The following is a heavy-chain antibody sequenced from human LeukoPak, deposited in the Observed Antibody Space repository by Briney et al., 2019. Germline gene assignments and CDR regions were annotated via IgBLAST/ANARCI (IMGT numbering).Heavy chain of an antibody. Sequence: ASVKVSCKACVYTFTGYYMHWVRQAPGQGLEGMGWINPNSCGTKYAQKFQDRVNMNRDTSISTAHMEQSRVSSGHTAVLYCARRGIAAAGIDYWGQGTLVTVSS. CDR3: ARRGIAAAGIDY. CDR2: INPNSCGT. CDR1: VYTFTGYY. D-gene: IGHD6-13*01. V-gene: IGHV1-2*02. J-gene: IGHJ4*02.